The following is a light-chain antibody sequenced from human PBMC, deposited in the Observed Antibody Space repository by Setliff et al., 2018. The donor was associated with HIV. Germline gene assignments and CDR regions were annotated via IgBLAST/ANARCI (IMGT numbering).Light chain of an antibody. CDR2: SSN. CDR1: SSNIGSNT. J-gene: IGLJ1*01. V-gene: IGLV1-44*01. CDR3: AAWDDRLTGYV. Sequence: QSALTQPPPASGTPGQRVTISCSGSSSNIGSNTVNWYQQLPGTAPKLLMYSSNERPSGVPDRFSGSKSGTSASLAISGLQSEDEADYYCAAWDDRLTGYVFGTGTKVTVL.